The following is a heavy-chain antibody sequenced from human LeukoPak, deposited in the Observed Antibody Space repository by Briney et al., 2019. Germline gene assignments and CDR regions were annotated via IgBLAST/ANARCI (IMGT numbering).Heavy chain of an antibody. CDR1: GFTFNNYA. D-gene: IGHD6-13*01. V-gene: IGHV3-23*01. Sequence: QPGGSLRLSCAASGFTFNNYAMNWVRQAPGKGLEWVSLITGSAESTYYADSVKDRFTISRDNSKNTLYLEMNSLRVEDTALYYCAKDGPGDSSTWFRNDYWGQGTLVTVSS. CDR3: AKDGPGDSSTWFRNDY. J-gene: IGHJ4*02. CDR2: ITGSAEST.